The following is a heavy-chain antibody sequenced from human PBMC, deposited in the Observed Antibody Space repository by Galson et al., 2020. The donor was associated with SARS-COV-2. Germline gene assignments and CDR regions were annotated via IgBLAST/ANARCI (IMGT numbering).Heavy chain of an antibody. D-gene: IGHD3-22*01. J-gene: IGHJ3*02. V-gene: IGHV2-5*02. CDR3: AHPAFGYDSSGYYYGRDAFDI. CDR1: GFSLSTSGVG. CDR2: IYWDDDK. Sequence: SGPTLVKPTQTLTLTCTFSGFSLSTSGVGVGWIRQPPGKALEWLALIYWDDDKRYSPSLKSRLTITKDTSKNHVVLTMTNMDPVDTATYYCAHPAFGYDSSGYYYGRDAFDIWGQGTMVTVSS.